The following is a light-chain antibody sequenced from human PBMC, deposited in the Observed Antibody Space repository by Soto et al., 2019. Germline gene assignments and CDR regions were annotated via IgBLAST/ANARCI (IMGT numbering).Light chain of an antibody. CDR3: QQRSSWPST. Sequence: ETVLTQSPATLSLSPGERATLSCRASQSVSSYLAWYQQKPGQAPRLLIYDASSRATGIPARFSGSGSGTDFTLTISRLEPEDFAVYYCQQRSSWPSTFGQGTRLEIK. CDR1: QSVSSY. J-gene: IGKJ5*01. V-gene: IGKV3-11*01. CDR2: DAS.